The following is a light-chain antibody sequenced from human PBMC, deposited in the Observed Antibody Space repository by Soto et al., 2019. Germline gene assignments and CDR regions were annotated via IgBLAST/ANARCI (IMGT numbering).Light chain of an antibody. V-gene: IGKV3-11*01. J-gene: IGKJ5*01. Sequence: EIVLTQSPATLTLSPGERATLSCRASQSVSSYLAWYQQKPGQAHRLLIYDASNRATGTPARFSGSGSGTDFTLTIGSLEPEDFAVYYCQQRSNWPPSITFGQGTRLEIK. CDR2: DAS. CDR3: QQRSNWPPSIT. CDR1: QSVSSY.